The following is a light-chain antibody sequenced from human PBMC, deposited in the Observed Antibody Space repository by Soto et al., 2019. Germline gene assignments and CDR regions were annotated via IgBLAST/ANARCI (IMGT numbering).Light chain of an antibody. J-gene: IGLJ2*01. CDR2: YDS. Sequence: SYELTQPPSVSVAPGKTARITCGGNNIGSKSVHWYQQKPGQAPVLVIYYDSDRPSGIPERFSGSNSGNTATLPISRVEAGDEADYYCQVWDSSSDHSGVFGGGTKLTVL. CDR3: QVWDSSSDHSGV. CDR1: NIGSKS. V-gene: IGLV3-21*04.